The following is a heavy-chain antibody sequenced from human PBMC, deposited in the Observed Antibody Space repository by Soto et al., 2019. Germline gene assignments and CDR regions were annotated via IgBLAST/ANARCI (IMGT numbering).Heavy chain of an antibody. CDR3: AAGDYLNGFSYREIKWFDP. CDR1: SGSISCYY. Sequence: PSETLARTCTLSSGSISCYYWIFILHPPGEVLEWIGYIHYTGNTNSNPSLKGRVTLSIDPSWNQFSLKLRSVTAADTAVYYCAAGDYLNGFSYREIKWFDPWGQGTLVTVSS. D-gene: IGHD2-8*01. CDR2: IHYTGNT. J-gene: IGHJ5*02. V-gene: IGHV4-59*01.